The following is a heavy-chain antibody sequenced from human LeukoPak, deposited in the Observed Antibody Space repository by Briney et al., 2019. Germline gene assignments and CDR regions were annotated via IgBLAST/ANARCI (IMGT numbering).Heavy chain of an antibody. Sequence: GGSLRLSCAASGFTFSTYSMNWVRQAPGKGLEWVAFIRYDGSNKYYADSVKGRFTISRDNSKNTLYLQMNSLRAEDTAVYYCAKDGGAYCGGDCYPTFDYWGQGTLVTVSS. CDR1: GFTFSTYS. CDR3: AKDGGAYCGGDCYPTFDY. V-gene: IGHV3-30*02. D-gene: IGHD2-21*02. CDR2: IRYDGSNK. J-gene: IGHJ4*02.